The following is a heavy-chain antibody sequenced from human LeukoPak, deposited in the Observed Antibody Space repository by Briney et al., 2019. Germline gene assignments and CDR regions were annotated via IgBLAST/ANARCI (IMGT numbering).Heavy chain of an antibody. D-gene: IGHD4-23*01. CDR2: IHYDGSDK. CDR3: AKDLGNSFDY. CDR1: GFTFSGYG. V-gene: IGHV3-30*02. Sequence: SGGSLRLSCAASGFTFSGYGMHWVRQAPGKGLEWVAFIHYDGSDKYYADSMKGRFTISRDNSKNTLYLQMNSLRAEDTAVYYCAKDLGNSFDYWGQGTLVTVSS. J-gene: IGHJ4*02.